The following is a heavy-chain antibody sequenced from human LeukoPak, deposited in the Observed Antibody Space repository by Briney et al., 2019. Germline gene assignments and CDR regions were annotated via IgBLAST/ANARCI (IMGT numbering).Heavy chain of an antibody. CDR3: ARGLERGFWSGYYTNYYYYYMDV. CDR2: MNPNSGNK. CDR1: GYSITSDD. V-gene: IGHV1-8*03. Sequence: ASVKVSCKASGYSITSDDINWVRQATGQGLEWMGWMNPNSGNKGYAQKFQGRVTITRNTSISTAYMELSSLRSEDTAVYYCARGLERGFWSGYYTNYYYYYMDVWGKGTTVTVSS. J-gene: IGHJ6*03. D-gene: IGHD3-3*01.